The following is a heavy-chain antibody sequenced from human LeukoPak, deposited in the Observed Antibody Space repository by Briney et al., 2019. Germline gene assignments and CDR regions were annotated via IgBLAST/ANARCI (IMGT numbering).Heavy chain of an antibody. CDR1: GYTFTSYD. V-gene: IGHV1-8*01. Sequence: ASVKVSCKASGYTFTSYDINWVRQATGQGLEWMGWMNPNSGNTGYAQKFQGRVTITADKSTSTAYMELSSLRSEDTAVYYCARSGGYSYGYDYYYYMDVWGKGTTVTVSS. CDR3: ARSGGYSYGYDYYYYMDV. J-gene: IGHJ6*03. D-gene: IGHD5-18*01. CDR2: MNPNSGNT.